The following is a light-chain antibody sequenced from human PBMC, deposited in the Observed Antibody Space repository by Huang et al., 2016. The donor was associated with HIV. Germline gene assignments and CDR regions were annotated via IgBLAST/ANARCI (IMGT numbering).Light chain of an antibody. V-gene: IGKV3-20*01. CDR1: QSVSSSY. J-gene: IGKJ4*01. CDR2: GAA. Sequence: EIVLTQSPGTLSLSPGERATLSCRASQSVSSSYLSWYQQKPGQSPRLLIYGAARRATGIPDRLRGSGSGTDFTLTKSRLEPEDFAVYYCQEYGSSPRTFGGGTKVEIK. CDR3: QEYGSSPRT.